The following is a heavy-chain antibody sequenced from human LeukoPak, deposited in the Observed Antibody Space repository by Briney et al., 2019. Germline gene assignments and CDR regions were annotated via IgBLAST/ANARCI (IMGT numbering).Heavy chain of an antibody. Sequence: GGSLRLSCRTSGFTFRSYGMSWVRQAPGKGLEWVSAISGSGGDTYYADSVKGRFTISRDNSKNTLHLEVISLTAEDTAVYYCAKDDAWIRFGEWSQGTLVTVSS. D-gene: IGHD3-10*01. CDR3: AKDDAWIRFGE. V-gene: IGHV3-23*01. J-gene: IGHJ4*02. CDR1: GFTFRSYG. CDR2: ISGSGGDT.